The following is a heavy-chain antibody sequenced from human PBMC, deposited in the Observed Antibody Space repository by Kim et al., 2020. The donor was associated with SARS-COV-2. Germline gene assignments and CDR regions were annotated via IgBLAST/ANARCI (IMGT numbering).Heavy chain of an antibody. D-gene: IGHD2-21*01. Sequence: SETLSLTCAVYGESFSGYYWSWIRQPPGKGLEWIGEINHSGSTKYSPSLKSRVTISVDTSKNQFSLKLNSVTAAATAVYYCARDKLRDFHAAIHHLGQGT. CDR3: ARDKLRDFHAAIHH. V-gene: IGHV4-34*01. CDR2: INHSGST. CDR1: GESFSGYY. J-gene: IGHJ1*01.